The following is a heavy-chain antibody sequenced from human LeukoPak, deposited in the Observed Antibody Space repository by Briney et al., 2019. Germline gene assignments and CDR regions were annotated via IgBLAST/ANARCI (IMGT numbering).Heavy chain of an antibody. CDR1: GFTFNNYA. Sequence: GGSLRLSCSASGFTFNNYAMLWVRQAPGKGLEWVSGISWNNNNIAYADSVKGRFTTSRDNAKNSLYLQMNSLRAEDTALYYCAINGGGDSGYGNFDYWGQGTLVTVSS. CDR2: ISWNNNNI. CDR3: AINGGGDSGYGNFDY. D-gene: IGHD5-12*01. J-gene: IGHJ4*02. V-gene: IGHV3-9*01.